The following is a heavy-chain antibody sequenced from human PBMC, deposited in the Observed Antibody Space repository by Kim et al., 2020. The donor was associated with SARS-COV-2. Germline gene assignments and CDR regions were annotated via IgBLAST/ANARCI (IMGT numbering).Heavy chain of an antibody. D-gene: IGHD3-10*01. CDR3: ARFHRTYYGSLRSYSNFDY. CDR2: ISGYNGIK. Sequence: ASVKVSCKASGYTFTSYGITWVRQAPGQGLEWMGWISGYNGIKNYAQKVQDRVNMTTDTSTSTAYMEVRSLRSDDTAVYYCARFHRTYYGSLRSYSNFDYWGQGPLVTVSS. J-gene: IGHJ4*02. CDR1: GYTFTSYG. V-gene: IGHV1-18*01.